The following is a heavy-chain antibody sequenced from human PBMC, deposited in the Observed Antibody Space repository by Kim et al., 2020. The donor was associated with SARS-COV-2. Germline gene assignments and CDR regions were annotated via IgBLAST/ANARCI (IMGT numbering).Heavy chain of an antibody. CDR3: RRTSEYGTYPYGSYAMDV. J-gene: IGHJ6*02. D-gene: IGHD1-26*01. Sequence: VRSRFTVARDNAKNTLYLQMNSIMAEDTAVYYCRRTSEYGTYPYGSYAMDVWGQGTTVTVSS. V-gene: IGHV3-74*01.